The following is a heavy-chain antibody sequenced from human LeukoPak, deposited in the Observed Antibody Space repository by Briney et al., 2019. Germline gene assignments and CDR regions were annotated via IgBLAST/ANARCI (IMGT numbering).Heavy chain of an antibody. J-gene: IGHJ4*02. CDR2: ISYDGSNK. CDR3: AKFKGYSSSVGDN. V-gene: IGHV3-30*18. D-gene: IGHD6-6*01. Sequence: GGSLRLSCAASGFTFSSYGMHWVRQAPGKGLEWVAVISYDGSNKYYADSVKGRFTISRDNSKNTLYLQMNSLRAEDTAVYYCAKFKGYSSSVGDNWGRGTLFTASP. CDR1: GFTFSSYG.